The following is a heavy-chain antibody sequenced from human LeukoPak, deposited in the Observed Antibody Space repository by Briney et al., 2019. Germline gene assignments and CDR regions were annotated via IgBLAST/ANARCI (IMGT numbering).Heavy chain of an antibody. J-gene: IGHJ4*02. V-gene: IGHV3-23*01. D-gene: IGHD6-19*01. CDR3: AKDLAVAGYY. CDR1: GFTFSSYS. CDR2: ISGSGGST. Sequence: PGGSLRLSCAASGFTFSSYSMNWVRQAPGKGLEWVSAISGSGGSTYYADSVKGRFTISRDNSKNTLYLQMNSLRAEDTAVYYCAKDLAVAGYYWGQGTLVTVSS.